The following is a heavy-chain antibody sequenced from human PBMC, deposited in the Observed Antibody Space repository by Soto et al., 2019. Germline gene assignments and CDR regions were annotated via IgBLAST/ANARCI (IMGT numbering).Heavy chain of an antibody. J-gene: IGHJ4*02. D-gene: IGHD1-7*01. V-gene: IGHV4-34*01. CDR2: INHSGST. Sequence: ETLSLTCAVYGGSFSGYYWSWIRQPPGKGLEWIGEINHSGSTNYNPSLKSRVTISVDTSKNQFSLKLSSVTAADTAVYYCARGELHSHEFDYWGQGTLVTVSS. CDR3: ARGELHSHEFDY. CDR1: GGSFSGYY.